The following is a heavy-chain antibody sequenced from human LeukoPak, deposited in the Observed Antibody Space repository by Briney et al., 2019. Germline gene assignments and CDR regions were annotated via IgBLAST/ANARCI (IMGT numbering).Heavy chain of an antibody. CDR3: AKHDYGGNWADAFDI. Sequence: GGSLRLSCAASGFTFSSYAMSWVRQAPGKGLEWVSAISGSGGSTCYADSVKGRFTISRDNSKNTLYLQMNSLRAEDTAVYYCAKHDYGGNWADAFDIWGQGTMVTVSS. CDR2: ISGSGGST. D-gene: IGHD4-23*01. V-gene: IGHV3-23*01. CDR1: GFTFSSYA. J-gene: IGHJ3*02.